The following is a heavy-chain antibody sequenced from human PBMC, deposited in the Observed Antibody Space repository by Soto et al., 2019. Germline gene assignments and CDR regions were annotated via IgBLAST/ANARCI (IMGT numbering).Heavy chain of an antibody. CDR3: ASQYYDFWSATPAGD. CDR1: GFTFSSYG. D-gene: IGHD3-3*01. CDR2: IWYDGSNK. Sequence: GGSLRLSCAASGFTFSSYGMHWVRQAPGKGLEWVAVIWYDGSNKYYADSVKGRFTISRDNSKNTLYLQMNSLRAEDTAVYYCASQYYDFWSATPAGDWGQGTLVTVSS. V-gene: IGHV3-33*01. J-gene: IGHJ4*02.